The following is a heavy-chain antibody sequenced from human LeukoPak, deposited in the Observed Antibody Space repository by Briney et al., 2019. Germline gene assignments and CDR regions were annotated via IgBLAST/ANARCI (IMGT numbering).Heavy chain of an antibody. Sequence: ASVKVSCKTSGYSFTVYNMHWVRQAPGQGLEWMGWINPNSGGTNYAQKFQDRVTMTRDTSISTAYMELNSLTFDDTAVYYCARDAIAAAGLGGYWGQGTLVTVSS. CDR2: INPNSGGT. D-gene: IGHD6-13*01. V-gene: IGHV1-2*02. J-gene: IGHJ4*02. CDR3: ARDAIAAAGLGGY. CDR1: GYSFTVYN.